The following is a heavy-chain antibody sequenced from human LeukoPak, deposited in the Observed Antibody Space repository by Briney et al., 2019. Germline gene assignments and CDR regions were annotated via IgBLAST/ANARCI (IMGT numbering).Heavy chain of an antibody. CDR2: IHNSGDT. V-gene: IGHV3-53*01. J-gene: IGHJ5*02. CDR3: IVFGDSNH. Sequence: GGSLRLSCAASGLTGSHNYVSWARQAAGKGLEWVSAIHNSGDTCYADSVKGRFTISRNTSKNTLYLQINSLRVEDTAVYYCIVFGDSNHWGQGTLVTVSS. CDR1: GLTGSHNY. D-gene: IGHD4-17*01.